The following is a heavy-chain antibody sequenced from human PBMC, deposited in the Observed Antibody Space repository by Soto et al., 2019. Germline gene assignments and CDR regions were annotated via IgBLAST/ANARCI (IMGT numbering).Heavy chain of an antibody. Sequence: SVKVSCKASGYTFTSYAISWVRQAPGQGLEWMGGIIPIFGTANYAQKFQGRVTITADESTSTAYMELSSLRSEDTAVYYCARDLADTAMVTQGYYYYYYMDVWGKGTTVTVSS. CDR3: ARDLADTAMVTQGYYYYYYMDV. CDR2: IIPIFGTA. V-gene: IGHV1-69*13. J-gene: IGHJ6*03. D-gene: IGHD5-18*01. CDR1: GYTFTSYA.